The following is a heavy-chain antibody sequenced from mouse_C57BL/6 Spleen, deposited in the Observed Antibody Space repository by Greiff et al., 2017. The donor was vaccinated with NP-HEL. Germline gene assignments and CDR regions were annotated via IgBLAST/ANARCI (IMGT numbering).Heavy chain of an antibody. Sequence: EVQLKESGPGLVKPSQSLSLTCSVTGYSITSGYYWNWIRQFPGNKLEWMGYISYDGSNNYNPSLKNRISITRDTSKNQFFLKLNSVTTEDTATYYCAREGSHFDYWGQGTTLTVSS. CDR1: GYSITSGYY. CDR2: ISYDGSN. J-gene: IGHJ2*01. V-gene: IGHV3-6*01. CDR3: AREGSHFDY.